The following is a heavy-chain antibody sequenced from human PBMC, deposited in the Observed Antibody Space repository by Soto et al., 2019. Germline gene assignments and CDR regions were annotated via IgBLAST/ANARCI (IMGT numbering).Heavy chain of an antibody. CDR3: ASDKGSDVFPGYYIGSPLSDS. Sequence: QVQLVQSGAEVKKPGSSVKVSCKASGGTFSSYAISWVRQAPGQGLEWMGGIIPIFGTADYAQKFQGRVTITADESTSTAYMELSSLRSEDTVVLYCASDKGSDVFPGYYIGSPLSDSWGQGTLVTVSS. V-gene: IGHV1-69*12. CDR1: GGTFSSYA. J-gene: IGHJ4*02. CDR2: IIPIFGTA. D-gene: IGHD3-9*01.